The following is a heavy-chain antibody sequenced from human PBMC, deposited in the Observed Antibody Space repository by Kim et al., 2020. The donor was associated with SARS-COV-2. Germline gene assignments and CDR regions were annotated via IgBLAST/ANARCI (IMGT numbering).Heavy chain of an antibody. J-gene: IGHJ3*02. D-gene: IGHD5-18*01. V-gene: IGHV4-39*07. CDR1: GGSISSSSYY. CDR3: ARGVQLWLPPDAFDI. Sequence: SETLSLTCTVSGGSISSSSYYWGWIRQPPGKGLEWIGSIYYSGSTYYNPSLKSRVTISVDTSKNQFSLKLSSVTAADTAVYYCARGVQLWLPPDAFDIWGQRRMVTDSS. CDR2: IYYSGST.